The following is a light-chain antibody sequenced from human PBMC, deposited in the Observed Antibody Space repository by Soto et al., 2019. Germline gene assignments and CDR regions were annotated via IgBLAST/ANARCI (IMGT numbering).Light chain of an antibody. CDR1: QSVSSTY. Sequence: EIVLTQSPGTLSLSPGERATLSCRASQSVSSTYIAWYQQNPGQAPRLLIYGASSRATGIPDRFSGSGSGKDFTPTISRLEPEDFAVYFCQQYGRSPPFTFGQGTKVEIK. CDR3: QQYGRSPPFT. V-gene: IGKV3-20*01. CDR2: GAS. J-gene: IGKJ2*01.